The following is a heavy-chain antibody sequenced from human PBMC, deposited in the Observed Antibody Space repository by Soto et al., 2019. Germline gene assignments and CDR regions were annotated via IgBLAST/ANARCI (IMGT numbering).Heavy chain of an antibody. D-gene: IGHD4-17*01. Sequence: QVQLQQSGPRLVKPSETLSLTCTVSSGPDRSHNWGWIRQPPGRGLDWIGYVYYTGDTAYNPSLRGRVNISPDPSTHDISLTLNSVTAADTAVYYCVRQGIDYLHGLVDVWGQGTTGSVSS. CDR3: VRQGIDYLHGLVDV. CDR2: VYYTGDT. J-gene: IGHJ6*02. CDR1: SGPDRSHN. V-gene: IGHV4-59*08.